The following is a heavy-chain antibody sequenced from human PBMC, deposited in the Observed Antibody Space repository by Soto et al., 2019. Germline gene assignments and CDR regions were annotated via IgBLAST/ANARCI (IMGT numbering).Heavy chain of an antibody. CDR1: GYSFTSYW. J-gene: IGHJ6*02. Sequence: VASRKISCKVSGYSFTSYWISWVRQIPGKGLEWMGRIDPSDSYTNYSPSFQGHVTISADKSISTAYLQWSSLKASDTAMYYCARILSGDYGNYYYGMDVWGQGTTVTVSS. V-gene: IGHV5-10-1*01. CDR2: IDPSDSYT. CDR3: ARILSGDYGNYYYGMDV. D-gene: IGHD4-17*01.